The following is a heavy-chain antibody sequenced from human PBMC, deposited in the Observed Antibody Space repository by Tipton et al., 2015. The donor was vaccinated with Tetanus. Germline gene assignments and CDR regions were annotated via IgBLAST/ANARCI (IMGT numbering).Heavy chain of an antibody. J-gene: IGHJ5*02. Sequence: TLSLTCAVYVGSFSGYYWSWIRQPPGKGLEWIGEINHSGGTNYNPSLKSRVTISMDTSKNQFSLKLNSVTAADTAVYYCARAGQRSTSWHYWFDPWGQGTLVTVSS. CDR2: INHSGGT. V-gene: IGHV4-34*01. D-gene: IGHD2-2*01. CDR3: ARAGQRSTSWHYWFDP. CDR1: VGSFSGYY.